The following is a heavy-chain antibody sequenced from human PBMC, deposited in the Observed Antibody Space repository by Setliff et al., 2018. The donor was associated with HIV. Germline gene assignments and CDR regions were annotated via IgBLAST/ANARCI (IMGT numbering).Heavy chain of an antibody. V-gene: IGHV1-18*01. CDR3: ASEGITMVRGAIIRSAFDI. Sequence: ASVKVSCKASRHNFKTYAFSWVRQAPGQGLEWMGWISVYNGNTHYGQKFQGRVIVTAETSTSTAYMELTSLRSDDTAVYYCASEGITMVRGAIIRSAFDIWGQGTMVTVSS. CDR2: ISVYNGNT. J-gene: IGHJ3*02. CDR1: RHNFKTYA. D-gene: IGHD3-10*01.